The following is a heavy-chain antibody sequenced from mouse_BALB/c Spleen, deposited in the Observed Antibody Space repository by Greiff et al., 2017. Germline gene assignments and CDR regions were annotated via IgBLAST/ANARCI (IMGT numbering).Heavy chain of an antibody. Sequence: EVKLVESGGGLVQPGGSLRLSCATSGFTFSDFYMEWVRQPPGKRLEWIAASRNKANDYTTEYSASVKGRFIVSRDTSQSILYLQMNALRAEDTAIYYCAREGYGEAMDYWGQGTSVTVSS. V-gene: IGHV7-1*02. CDR2: SRNKANDYTT. CDR1: GFTFSDFY. J-gene: IGHJ4*01. D-gene: IGHD2-2*01. CDR3: AREGYGEAMDY.